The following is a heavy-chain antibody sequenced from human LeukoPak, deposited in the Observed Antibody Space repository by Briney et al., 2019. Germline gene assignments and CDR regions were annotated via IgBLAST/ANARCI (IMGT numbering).Heavy chain of an antibody. Sequence: GGSLRLSCAASGFTFSSYSMNWVRQAPGRGLEWVSSISSSGTYVYYADSVKGRFTISRDNAKNSLSLQMNSLRADDAAVYYCARASSKQLSGYLPDGFDICGQGTMVTVSS. D-gene: IGHD3-9*01. J-gene: IGHJ3*02. CDR3: ARASSKQLSGYLPDGFDI. V-gene: IGHV3-21*01. CDR1: GFTFSSYS. CDR2: ISSSGTYV.